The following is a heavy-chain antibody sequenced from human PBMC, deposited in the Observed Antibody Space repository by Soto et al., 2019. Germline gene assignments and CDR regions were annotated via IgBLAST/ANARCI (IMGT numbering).Heavy chain of an antibody. Sequence: EVQLVESGGGLVQPGRSLRLSCAASGFTFDDYAMHWVRQAPGKGLEWVSGISWNSGSIGYADSVKGRFTISRDNAKNSLYLRMNSLRAEDTALYYCANLLVVRGVMGDETDAFDIWGQGTMVTVSS. V-gene: IGHV3-9*01. D-gene: IGHD3-10*01. CDR2: ISWNSGSI. CDR1: GFTFDDYA. CDR3: ANLLVVRGVMGDETDAFDI. J-gene: IGHJ3*02.